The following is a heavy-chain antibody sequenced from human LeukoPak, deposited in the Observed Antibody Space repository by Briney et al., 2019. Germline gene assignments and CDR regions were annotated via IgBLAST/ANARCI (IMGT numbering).Heavy chain of an antibody. CDR1: GFTFSSYE. V-gene: IGHV3-48*03. CDR3: ARDSDGGRREGAFDI. J-gene: IGHJ3*02. D-gene: IGHD1-26*01. CDR2: ISSSGSTI. Sequence: GGSLRLSCAASGFTFSSYEMNWVRQAPGEGLEWVSYISSSGSTIYYADSVKGRFTISRDNAKNSLYLQMNSLRAEDTAVYYCARDSDGGRREGAFDIWGQGTMVTVSS.